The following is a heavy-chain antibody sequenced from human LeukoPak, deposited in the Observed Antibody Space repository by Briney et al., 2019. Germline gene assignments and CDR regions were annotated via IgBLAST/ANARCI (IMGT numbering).Heavy chain of an antibody. V-gene: IGHV5-51*01. D-gene: IGHD3-3*01. Sequence: GGSLRLSCKGSGYSFTSYWIGWVRQMPGKGLEWMGIIYPGDSDTRYSPSFQGQVTISADKSISTAYLQWSSLKASDTAMYYCARHPVRFLEAGDAFDIWGQGTMVTVSS. J-gene: IGHJ3*02. CDR2: IYPGDSDT. CDR1: GYSFTSYW. CDR3: ARHPVRFLEAGDAFDI.